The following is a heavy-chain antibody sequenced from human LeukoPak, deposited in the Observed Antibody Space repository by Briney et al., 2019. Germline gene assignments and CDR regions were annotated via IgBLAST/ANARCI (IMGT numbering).Heavy chain of an antibody. V-gene: IGHV4-4*07. CDR1: GGSISSYY. CDR2: IYTSGST. J-gene: IGHJ4*02. D-gene: IGHD3-9*01. Sequence: SETLSLTCTVSGGSISSYYWSWIRQPAGKGLEWIGRIYTSGSTNYNPSLKSRVTISVDRSKNQFSLKLSSVTAADTAVYYCARGYYDILTGPRPEYYFDYWGQGTLVTVSS. CDR3: ARGYYDILTGPRPEYYFDY.